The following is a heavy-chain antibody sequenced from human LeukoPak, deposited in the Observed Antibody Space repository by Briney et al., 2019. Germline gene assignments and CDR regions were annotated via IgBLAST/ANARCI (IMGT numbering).Heavy chain of an antibody. D-gene: IGHD2/OR15-2a*01. Sequence: PSEPLSLTCSVSGASLSSYYWNWLRQSAGKGLEWVGRIYASGSTNYNPSLKSRVTISMDKSKNQFSLNLKSVTAADTAIYYCARDFYGDDGHHPFDYWGQGVLVTVSS. CDR2: IYASGST. CDR3: ARDFYGDDGHHPFDY. CDR1: GASLSSYY. J-gene: IGHJ4*02. V-gene: IGHV4-4*07.